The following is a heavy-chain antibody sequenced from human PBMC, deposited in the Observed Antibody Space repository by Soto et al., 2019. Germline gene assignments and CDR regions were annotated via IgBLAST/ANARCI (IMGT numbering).Heavy chain of an antibody. CDR2: IRYDGSNQ. D-gene: IGHD1-26*01. V-gene: IGHV3-30*02. J-gene: IGHJ6*02. Sequence: GSLRLSCAPSGLSLSTYGMHWVRQAPGKGLEWVAGIRYDGSNQYYADSVKGQFTISRDNSKNTLYMQMDSLRADDTAVYYCARDFTEGATYSGPSYYAMDVWGQGTTVTVSS. CDR1: GLSLSTYG. CDR3: ARDFTEGATYSGPSYYAMDV.